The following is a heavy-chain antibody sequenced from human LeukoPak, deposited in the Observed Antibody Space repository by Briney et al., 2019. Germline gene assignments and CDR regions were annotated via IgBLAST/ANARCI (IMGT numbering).Heavy chain of an antibody. CDR2: IIPIFGTA. V-gene: IGHV1-69*01. CDR3: ARDRYNSGSYFDYMDV. CDR1: GGTFSSYA. Sequence: SVKVSCKASGGTFSSYAISWVRQAPGPGLEWMGGIIPIFGTANYAQKFQGRVTITADESTSTAYMELSSLRSEDTAVYYCARDRYNSGSYFDYMDVWGKGTTVTVSS. J-gene: IGHJ6*03. D-gene: IGHD1-26*01.